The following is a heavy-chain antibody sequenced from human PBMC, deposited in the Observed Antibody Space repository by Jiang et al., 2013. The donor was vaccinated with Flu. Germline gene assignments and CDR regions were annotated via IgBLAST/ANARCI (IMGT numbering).Heavy chain of an antibody. Sequence: KGSGYSFTSYWIGWVRQMPGKGLEWMGIIYPGDSDTRYSPSFQCQVTISADKSISTAYLQWSSLKASDTAMYYCARLRHDYGDYWYFDLWGRGTLVTVSS. J-gene: IGHJ2*01. CDR3: ARLRHDYGDYWYFDL. CDR2: IYPGDSDT. CDR1: GYSFTSYW. V-gene: IGHV5-51*01. D-gene: IGHD4-17*01.